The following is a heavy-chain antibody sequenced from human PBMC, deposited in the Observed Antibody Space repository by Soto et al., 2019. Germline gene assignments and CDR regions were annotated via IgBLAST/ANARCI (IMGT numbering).Heavy chain of an antibody. D-gene: IGHD3-3*01. CDR1: GFTFSNYA. Sequence: EGQLLESGGGLVQPGGSLRLSCAASGFTFSNYAMSWVRQAPGKGREWVSGISGRGGRTFYADSVKGRFTISSDNSKNTLYLQMNRRRVGDAAVYYCAMTWRVLGLYYEVDYWGHGTLVTVSS. J-gene: IGHJ4*01. CDR2: ISGRGGRT. CDR3: AMTWRVLGLYYEVDY. V-gene: IGHV3-23*01.